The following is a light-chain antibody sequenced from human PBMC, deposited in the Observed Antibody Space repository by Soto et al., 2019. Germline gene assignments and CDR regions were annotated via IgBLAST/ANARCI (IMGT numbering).Light chain of an antibody. V-gene: IGKV3-20*01. CDR1: QSVSNF. Sequence: EIVLPQSHAPLSLSAGERSTLSCRASQSVSNFVAWYQQKPGQAPRLLIYGASSRATGVPDRFSGNGSGTDFTLTITILEPEDFAMYCCQEYGDSPITFGQGTRLEFK. J-gene: IGKJ5*01. CDR3: QEYGDSPIT. CDR2: GAS.